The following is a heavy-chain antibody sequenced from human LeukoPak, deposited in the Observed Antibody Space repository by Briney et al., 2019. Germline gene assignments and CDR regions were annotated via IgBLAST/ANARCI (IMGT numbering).Heavy chain of an antibody. D-gene: IGHD5-18*01. CDR1: GFTFSSYG. J-gene: IGHJ3*02. Sequence: GGSLRLSCAASGFTFSSYGMHWVRQAPGKGLEWVAFIRYDGSNKYYADSVKGRFTISRDNSKNTLYLQMNSLRAEDTAVYYCAKDVNTAMVDAFDIWGQGTMVTVSS. V-gene: IGHV3-30*02. CDR3: AKDVNTAMVDAFDI. CDR2: IRYDGSNK.